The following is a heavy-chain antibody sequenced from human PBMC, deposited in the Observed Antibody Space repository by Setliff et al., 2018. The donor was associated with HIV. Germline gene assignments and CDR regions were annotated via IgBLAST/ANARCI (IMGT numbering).Heavy chain of an antibody. CDR1: GGAFSTYA. Sequence: SVKVSCKASGGAFSTYAISWVRQAPGQGLEWMGRIIPIFGTAHYAQKFQGRVTITADKSTSTAYMELSSLKAEDTGVYYCTTEGQYSSGWPFDYWGQGTLVTVSS. CDR3: TTEGQYSSGWPFDY. CDR2: IIPIFGTA. V-gene: IGHV1-69*06. D-gene: IGHD6-19*01. J-gene: IGHJ4*02.